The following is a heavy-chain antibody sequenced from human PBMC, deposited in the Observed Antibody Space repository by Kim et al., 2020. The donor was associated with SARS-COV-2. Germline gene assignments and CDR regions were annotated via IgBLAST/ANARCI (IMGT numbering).Heavy chain of an antibody. CDR3: ARPGVGTGTVPGY. Sequence: YRPSFQGQVTISADKSISTAYLQWSSLKASDTAMYYCARPGVGTGTVPGYWGQGTLVTVSS. D-gene: IGHD2-21*02. V-gene: IGHV5-51*01. J-gene: IGHJ4*02.